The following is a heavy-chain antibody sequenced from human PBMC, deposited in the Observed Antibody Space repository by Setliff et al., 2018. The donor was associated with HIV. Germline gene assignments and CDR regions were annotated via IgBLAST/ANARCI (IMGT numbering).Heavy chain of an antibody. Sequence: SETLSLTCTVYGGTFSNYYTNWIRQPPGKGLEWIGELSPSGTTRSNPSLQSRITISLDTSTNQFSLNLNSVTAADTAVYYCARGGPTVAFGLDVWGQGTTVTVSS. D-gene: IGHD4-17*01. J-gene: IGHJ6*02. CDR2: LSPSGTT. CDR3: ARGGPTVAFGLDV. V-gene: IGHV4-34*01. CDR1: GGTFSNYY.